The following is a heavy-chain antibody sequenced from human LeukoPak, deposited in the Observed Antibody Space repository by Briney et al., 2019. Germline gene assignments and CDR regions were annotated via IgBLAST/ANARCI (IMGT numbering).Heavy chain of an antibody. J-gene: IGHJ5*02. D-gene: IGHD6-13*01. Sequence: ASVQVSCKACGYIFTSYDINWVRQATGQGLAWMGWMNPNSGNTGYAQKFHGRVTITRNTSISTAYMELSSLRSEDTAVYYCVRVHSSSWYGEVAWFDPWGQGTLVTVSS. CDR3: VRVHSSSWYGEVAWFDP. CDR1: GYIFTSYD. V-gene: IGHV1-8*03. CDR2: MNPNSGNT.